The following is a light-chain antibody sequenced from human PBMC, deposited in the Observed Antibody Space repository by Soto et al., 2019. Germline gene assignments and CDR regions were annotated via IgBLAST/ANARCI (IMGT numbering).Light chain of an antibody. Sequence: EIVMTQSPAPLSVPPGGRAILSCRASQSVTNNLAWYQQKPGQIPRLLIYGASTRVTDIPGRFSVSGSGAEVTLTISSLQSDDSAVYYGRHYNDWPAARACGHGTKVEIK. J-gene: IGKJ1*01. CDR3: RHYNDWPAARA. CDR2: GAS. CDR1: QSVTNN. V-gene: IGKV3-15*01.